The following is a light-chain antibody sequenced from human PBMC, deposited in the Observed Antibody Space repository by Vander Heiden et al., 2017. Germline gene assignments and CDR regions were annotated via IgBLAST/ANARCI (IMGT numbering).Light chain of an antibody. CDR3: QQSDSTPIT. J-gene: IGKJ3*01. CDR1: QSISSY. Sequence: DIQITPSPSSLSASVGDRVTITCRASQSISSYLNWYQQKPGKAPKLLIYAASSLQSGVPSRFSGSGSGTDFTLTISSLQPEDFATYYCQQSDSTPITFGHGTKVDIK. V-gene: IGKV1-39*01. CDR2: AAS.